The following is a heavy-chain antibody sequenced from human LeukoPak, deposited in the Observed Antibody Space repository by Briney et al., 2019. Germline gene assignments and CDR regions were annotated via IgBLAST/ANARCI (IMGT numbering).Heavy chain of an antibody. D-gene: IGHD1-26*01. CDR3: ARGGNYFRFDP. Sequence: ASVKVSCKVSGYTLTELSVHWARQAPGKGLEWMGWISAYNGNTNYAQKLQGRVTMTTDTSTATAYMELRSMRSDDTAVYYCARGGNYFRFDPWGQGTLVTVSS. CDR1: GYTLTELS. V-gene: IGHV1-18*01. CDR2: ISAYNGNT. J-gene: IGHJ5*02.